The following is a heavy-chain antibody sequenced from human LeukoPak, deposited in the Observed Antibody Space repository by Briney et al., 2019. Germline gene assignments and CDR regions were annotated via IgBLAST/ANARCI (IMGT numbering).Heavy chain of an antibody. D-gene: IGHD1-26*01. CDR3: ARDYSGGWNDY. Sequence: GGSLRLSCAAAGFTFSRYWMSWVRQATGKGLECVAKIKEDGSEKHYVDSVKGRFTISRDNAKNSLYLQMNSLRAEDTAVYYCARDYSGGWNDYWGQGTLVTVSS. J-gene: IGHJ4*02. V-gene: IGHV3-7*01. CDR1: GFTFSRYW. CDR2: IKEDGSEK.